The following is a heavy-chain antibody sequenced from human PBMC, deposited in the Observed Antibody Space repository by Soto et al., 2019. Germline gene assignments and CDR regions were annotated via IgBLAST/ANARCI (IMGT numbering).Heavy chain of an antibody. CDR1: GFTFDDYT. CDR3: AKDWAAAGTFFGEYYGMDV. Sequence: GESLKISCAASGFTFDDYTMHWVRQAPGKGLEWVSLISWDGGSTYYADSVKGRFTISRDNSKNSLYLQMNSLRTEDTALYYCAKDWAAAGTFFGEYYGMDVWGQGTTVTVSS. D-gene: IGHD6-13*01. CDR2: ISWDGGST. J-gene: IGHJ6*02. V-gene: IGHV3-43*01.